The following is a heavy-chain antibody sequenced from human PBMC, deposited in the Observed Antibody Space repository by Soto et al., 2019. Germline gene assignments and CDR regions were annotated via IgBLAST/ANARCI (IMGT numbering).Heavy chain of an antibody. Sequence: SETLSLTCAVYGGSFSGYYWSWIRQPPGKGLEWIGEINHSGSTNYNPSLKSRVTISVDTSKNQFSLKLSSVTAADTAVYYCARKVGIMVRGVIVPRGRSSGWGMDVWGQGTTVTVSS. CDR2: INHSGST. J-gene: IGHJ6*02. CDR3: ARKVGIMVRGVIVPRGRSSGWGMDV. V-gene: IGHV4-34*01. CDR1: GGSFSGYY. D-gene: IGHD3-10*01.